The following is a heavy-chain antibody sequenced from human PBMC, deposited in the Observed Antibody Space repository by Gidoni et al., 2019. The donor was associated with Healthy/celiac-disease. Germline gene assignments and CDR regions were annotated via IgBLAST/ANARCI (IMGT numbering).Heavy chain of an antibody. Sequence: EVQLVESGGGLVQPGGSLRLSCAASGFTFSSYEMNWVRQAPGKGLEWVSYISSSGSTIYYADSVKGRFTISRDNAKNSLYLQMNSLRAEDTAVYYCASAGWYDDSSGYYHGGAFDIWGQGTMVTVSS. V-gene: IGHV3-48*03. CDR1: GFTFSSYE. CDR2: ISSSGSTI. CDR3: ASAGWYDDSSGYYHGGAFDI. J-gene: IGHJ3*02. D-gene: IGHD3-22*01.